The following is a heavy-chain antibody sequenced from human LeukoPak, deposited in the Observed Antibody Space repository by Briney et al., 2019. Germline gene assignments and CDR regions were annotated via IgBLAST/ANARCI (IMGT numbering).Heavy chain of an antibody. CDR3: ARVPYGDSGSYSMYYFDY. CDR1: GFTFDDYG. Sequence: GGSLRLSCAASGFTFDDYGMSWVRQAPGKGLEWVSGINWNGGSTGYADSVKGRFTISRDNAKNSLYLQMNSLRAEDTASYYCARVPYGDSGSYSMYYFDYWGQGTLVTVSS. D-gene: IGHD1-26*01. J-gene: IGHJ4*02. CDR2: INWNGGST. V-gene: IGHV3-20*04.